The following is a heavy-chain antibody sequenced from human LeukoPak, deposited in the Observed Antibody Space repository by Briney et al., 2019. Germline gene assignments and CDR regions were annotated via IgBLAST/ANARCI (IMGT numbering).Heavy chain of an antibody. CDR2: ITPIIDTA. CDR3: TRVNLRGSQYNWFDP. J-gene: IGHJ5*02. D-gene: IGHD1-26*01. Sequence: SVKVSCKASGYTFTGYYMHWVRQAPGQGLEWMGKITPIIDTAKYSQKFQGRVTITADKSTTTVYMELSSLKSGDTAVYYCTRVNLRGSQYNWFDPWGQGTLVTVSS. CDR1: GYTFTGYY. V-gene: IGHV1-69*08.